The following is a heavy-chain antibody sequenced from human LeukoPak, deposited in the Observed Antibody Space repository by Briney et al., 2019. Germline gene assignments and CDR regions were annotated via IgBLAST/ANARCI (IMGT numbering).Heavy chain of an antibody. J-gene: IGHJ3*02. CDR1: GFTFSSYG. CDR2: ISYDGSNK. V-gene: IGHV3-30*18. Sequence: QPGRSLRLSCAASGFTFSSYGMHWVRQAPGKGLEWVAVISYDGSNKYYADSVKGRFTISRDNSKNTLYLQMDSLRAEDTAVYYCAKDFRQLAIWGQGTMVTVSS. CDR3: AKDFRQLAI. D-gene: IGHD6-6*01.